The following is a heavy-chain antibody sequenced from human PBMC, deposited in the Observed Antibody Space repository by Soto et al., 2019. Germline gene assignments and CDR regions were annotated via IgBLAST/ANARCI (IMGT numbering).Heavy chain of an antibody. D-gene: IGHD2-8*01. J-gene: IGHJ4*02. CDR2: IDPGSGYT. Sequence: QVQLVQSGAEVKKPGASVRVSCKPSGYTLTNYAIHWVRQAAGQGLEWLGWIDPGSGYTTLSQRFQGRVTLSRDNSASTFYMDLTSLTSEDTAVYFCTRDLNGGNPFDYWGQGTLVTVSS. CDR1: GYTLTNYA. V-gene: IGHV1-3*01. CDR3: TRDLNGGNPFDY.